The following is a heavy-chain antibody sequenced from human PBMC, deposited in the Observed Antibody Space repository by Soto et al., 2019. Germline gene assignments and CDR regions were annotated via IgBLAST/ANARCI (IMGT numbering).Heavy chain of an antibody. D-gene: IGHD6-19*01. V-gene: IGHV3-30*18. CDR2: ISYDGSNK. CDR3: AKTPGTAVAPPDY. J-gene: IGHJ4*02. Sequence: VAVISYDGSNKYYADSVKGRFTISRDNSKNTLYLQMNSLRAEDTAVYYCAKTPGTAVAPPDYWGQGTLVTVSS.